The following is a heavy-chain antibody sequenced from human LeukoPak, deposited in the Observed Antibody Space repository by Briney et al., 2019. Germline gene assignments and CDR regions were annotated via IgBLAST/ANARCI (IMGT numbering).Heavy chain of an antibody. CDR1: GFTFSSYA. Sequence: GGSLGLSCAASGFTFSSYAMSWVRQAPGKGLEWVSAIGGSGRSTYYADSVKGRFTTSRDNSKNTLYLQMNSLRAEDTAVYYCAKAPTCYYDSSGLNFDYWGQGTLVTVSS. V-gene: IGHV3-23*01. J-gene: IGHJ4*02. CDR3: AKAPTCYYDSSGLNFDY. CDR2: IGGSGRST. D-gene: IGHD3-22*01.